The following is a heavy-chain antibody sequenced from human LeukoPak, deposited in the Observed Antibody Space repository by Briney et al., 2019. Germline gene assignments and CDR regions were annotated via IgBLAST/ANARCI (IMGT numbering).Heavy chain of an antibody. Sequence: PGGSLRLSCAASGFTFSNAWMSWVRQAPGEGLEWGGRIKSKTDGGTTDYAAPVKGRFTISRDDSKTTLYLQMNSLKTEDTAVYYCTTWELKYRQTVDYWGQGTLVTVSS. J-gene: IGHJ4*02. CDR1: GFTFSNAW. CDR3: TTWELKYRQTVDY. D-gene: IGHD1-26*01. V-gene: IGHV3-15*01. CDR2: IKSKTDGGTT.